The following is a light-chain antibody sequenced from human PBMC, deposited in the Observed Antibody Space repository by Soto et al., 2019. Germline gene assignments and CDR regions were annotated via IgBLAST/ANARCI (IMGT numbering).Light chain of an antibody. CDR3: QHTYSNPRCT. J-gene: IGKJ3*01. CDR1: QSISSY. V-gene: IGKV1-39*01. CDR2: AAS. Sequence: DIQMTQSPSSLSASVGDRVTITCRASQSISSYLNWYQQKPGKAPKLLIYAASSLHSGVPSRFSGSGSGTDFTLTLSSMQPEDFATYYCQHTYSNPRCTFGPGTKVDVK.